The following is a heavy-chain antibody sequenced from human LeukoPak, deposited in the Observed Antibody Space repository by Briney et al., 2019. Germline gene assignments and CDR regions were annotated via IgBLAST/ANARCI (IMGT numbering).Heavy chain of an antibody. CDR2: IRYDASNK. Sequence: GGSLRLSCAAPGFTFSNYGMHWVRQVPGKGLEGVTFIRYDASNKYYADAVKGRFTISRDNSKNTLYLQMNSLRPEDAAVYYCAKDSGGNRIVWFDSWGQGTLVTVSS. J-gene: IGHJ5*01. CDR1: GFTFSNYG. V-gene: IGHV3-30*02. D-gene: IGHD4-23*01. CDR3: AKDSGGNRIVWFDS.